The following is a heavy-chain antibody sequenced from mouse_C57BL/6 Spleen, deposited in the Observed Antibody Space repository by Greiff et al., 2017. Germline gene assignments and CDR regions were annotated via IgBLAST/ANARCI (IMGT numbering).Heavy chain of an antibody. J-gene: IGHJ4*01. CDR1: GFTFSDFY. V-gene: IGHV7-1*01. Sequence: EVQLVESGGGLVQSGRSLRLSCATSGFTFSDFYMEWVRQAPGKGLEWIAASRNKANDYTTEYSASVKGRFIVSRDTSQSILYLQMNALRAEDTAIYYCARDAGDQGRNAMDDWGQGTSVTVSS. CDR2: SRNKANDYTT. CDR3: ARDAGDQGRNAMDD.